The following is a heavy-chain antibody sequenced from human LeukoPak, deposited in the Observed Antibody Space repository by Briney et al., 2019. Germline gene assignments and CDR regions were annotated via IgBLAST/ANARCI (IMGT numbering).Heavy chain of an antibody. CDR1: GGSFSGYY. CDR3: ARRPGYSSG. CDR2: INHSGST. D-gene: IGHD6-19*01. J-gene: IGHJ4*02. Sequence: SETLSLTCAVYGGSFSGYYWSWIRQPPGKGLEWIGEINHSGSTNYNLSLKSRVTISVDTSKNQFSLKLSSVTAADTAVYYCARRPGYSSGWGQGTLVTVSS. V-gene: IGHV4-34*01.